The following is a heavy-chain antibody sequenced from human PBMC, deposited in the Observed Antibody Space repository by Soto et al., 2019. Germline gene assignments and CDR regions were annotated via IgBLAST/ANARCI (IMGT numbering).Heavy chain of an antibody. CDR3: AKGGRQWLVTSDFNY. J-gene: IGHJ4*02. CDR1: GFTFSDYA. D-gene: IGHD6-19*01. V-gene: IGHV3-30*18. Sequence: VQLVESGGGVVQPGRSLRLSCAASGFTFSDYAMHWVRQAPGKGLEWVAVVSHDGRNTHYADSVKRRFTISRDSSKNTVSLEMTGVRAEDTAVYYCAKGGRQWLVTSDFNYWGQGALVTVSS. CDR2: VSHDGRNT.